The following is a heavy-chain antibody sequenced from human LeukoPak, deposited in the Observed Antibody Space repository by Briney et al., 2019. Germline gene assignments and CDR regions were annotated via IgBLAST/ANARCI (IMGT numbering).Heavy chain of an antibody. J-gene: IGHJ3*02. D-gene: IGHD2-2*01. CDR3: AKPTRYCGSTSCPLGAFDI. Sequence: GGSLRLSCAASGFTFSSYVMHWLRQAPGKGLEWVAVIWFDGGKIYYADSVKGRFTISRDNSKNTLYLQMNTLRAEDTAVYYCAKPTRYCGSTSCPLGAFDIWGKGQWSPSLQ. V-gene: IGHV3-33*06. CDR1: GFTFSSYV. CDR2: IWFDGGKI.